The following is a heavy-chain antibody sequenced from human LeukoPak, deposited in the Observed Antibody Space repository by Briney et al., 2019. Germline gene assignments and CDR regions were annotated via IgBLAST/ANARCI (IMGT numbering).Heavy chain of an antibody. CDR3: ARWGGTRQYYFDY. Sequence: GGSLRLSCAVSGFIYSDYGFHWVRQAPGKGLEWVAVTRFDGSIKQYADSVKGRFTISRDDSKNTLYLQMNFLKSEDTAVYYCARWGGTRQYYFDYWGQGTLVTVSS. CDR2: TRFDGSIK. CDR1: GFIYSDYG. V-gene: IGHV3-33*01. J-gene: IGHJ4*02. D-gene: IGHD1-1*01.